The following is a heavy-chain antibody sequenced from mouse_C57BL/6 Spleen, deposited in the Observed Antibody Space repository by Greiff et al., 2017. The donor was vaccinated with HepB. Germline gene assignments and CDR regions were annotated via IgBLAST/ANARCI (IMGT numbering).Heavy chain of an antibody. J-gene: IGHJ4*01. CDR2: MNPNNGGT. Sequence: VQLQQSGPELVKPGASVKISCKASGYTFTDYYMNWVKQSHGKSLEWIGDMNPNNGGTSYNQKFKGKATLTVDKSSSTAYMELRSLTSEDSVVYYLASSEYYGNLILYAMDYWGQGTSVTVSS. D-gene: IGHD2-1*01. CDR3: ASSEYYGNLILYAMDY. CDR1: GYTFTDYY. V-gene: IGHV1-26*01.